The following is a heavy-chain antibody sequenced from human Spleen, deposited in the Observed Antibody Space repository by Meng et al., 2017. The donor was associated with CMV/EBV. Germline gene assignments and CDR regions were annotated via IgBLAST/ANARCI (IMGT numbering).Heavy chain of an antibody. J-gene: IGHJ4*02. CDR1: GFTFSSYS. V-gene: IGHV3-53*01. Sequence: GESLKISCAASGFTFSSYSMNWVRQAPGKGLEWVSGIYGDGRTYYADFVKGRFTISRDDSKNTVFLQMDSLRAEDSAVYSCASGPFKNWGQGTLVTVSS. CDR3: ASGPFKN. CDR2: IYGDGRT.